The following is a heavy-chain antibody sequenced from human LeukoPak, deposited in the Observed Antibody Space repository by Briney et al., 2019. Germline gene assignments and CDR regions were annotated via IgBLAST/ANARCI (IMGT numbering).Heavy chain of an antibody. CDR2: IYYSGST. D-gene: IGHD3-10*01. J-gene: IGHJ4*02. V-gene: IGHV4-59*01. CDR3: ATHYYGSGSYYNPYYYFDY. CDR1: GGSISSYY. Sequence: SETLSLTCTVSGGSISSYYWSWIRQPPGKGLEWIGYIYYSGSTNYNPSLKSRVTISVDTSKNQFSLKLSSVTAADTAVYYCATHYYGSGSYYNPYYYFDYWGQGTLVTVSS.